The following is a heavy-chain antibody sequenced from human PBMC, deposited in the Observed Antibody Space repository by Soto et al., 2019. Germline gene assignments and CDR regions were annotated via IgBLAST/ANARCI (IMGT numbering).Heavy chain of an antibody. Sequence: GVLRRSCTGSVFTFGDYAMSWFRQAAGKGLEWVGFIRSKPYGVTAEYAASVKGRSTISRDDSKSIAYLQMNSLTAEDTAAYYCARGIWEMATIRPENYWGQGTPVTVSS. D-gene: IGHD5-12*01. V-gene: IGHV3-49*03. J-gene: IGHJ4*02. CDR1: VFTFGDYA. CDR3: ARGIWEMATIRPENY. CDR2: IRSKPYGVTA.